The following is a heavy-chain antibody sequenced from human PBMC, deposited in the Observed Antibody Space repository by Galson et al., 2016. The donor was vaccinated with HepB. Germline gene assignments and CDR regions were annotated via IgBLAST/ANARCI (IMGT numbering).Heavy chain of an antibody. D-gene: IGHD1-26*01. J-gene: IGHJ4*02. Sequence: SETLSLTCAVSGASISNNYWWSWVRQSPEKGLEWLGEIYQSGTANYNPSFTRRATMSVDTSKNQISLRLDSVTAADTAVYYCARGTLGTTATMAFDYWGQGTLVSVSS. V-gene: IGHV4-4*02. CDR1: GASISNNYW. CDR2: IYQSGTA. CDR3: ARGTLGTTATMAFDY.